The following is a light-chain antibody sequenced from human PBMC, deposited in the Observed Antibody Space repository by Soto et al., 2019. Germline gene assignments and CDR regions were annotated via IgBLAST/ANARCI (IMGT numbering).Light chain of an antibody. Sequence: QSVLTQPPSVSGSPGQSVTISCTGTSSDVGSYNRVSWYQQPPGTAPKLMIYEVSNRPSGVPDRFSGSKSGNTASLTISGLQAEDEADYYCSLYTSSYVVFGGGTKLTVL. CDR1: SSDVGSYNR. CDR3: SLYTSSYVV. CDR2: EVS. V-gene: IGLV2-18*01. J-gene: IGLJ2*01.